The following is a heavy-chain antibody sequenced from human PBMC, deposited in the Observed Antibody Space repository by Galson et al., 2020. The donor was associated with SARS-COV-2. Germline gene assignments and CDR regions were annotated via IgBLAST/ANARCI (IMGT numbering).Heavy chain of an antibody. CDR2: INATGST. V-gene: IGHV4-61*02. D-gene: IGHD3-9*01. J-gene: IGHJ4*01. Sequence: SETLSLTCTVAGGTITNGNNNWSWVRQPAGKGLVWYVRINATGSTYYNPYLKSRVTMSVDTSKNQFPLKQRSVTAADTAVYYCARFGYYNILSCRYTYDFDSWVHGTLFTVSS. CDR1: GGTITNGNNN. CDR3: ARFGYYNILSCRYTYDFDS.